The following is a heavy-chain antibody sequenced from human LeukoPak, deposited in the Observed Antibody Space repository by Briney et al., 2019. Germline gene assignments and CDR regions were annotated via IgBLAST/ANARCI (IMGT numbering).Heavy chain of an antibody. CDR1: GGSISSGDYY. J-gene: IGHJ4*02. V-gene: IGHV4-30-4*08. CDR3: ARDLGIAVAGTRSYFDY. CDR2: IYYSGST. Sequence: SQTLSLTCTVSGGSISSGDYYWSWIRQPPGKGLEWIVYIYYSGSTYYNPSLKSRVTISVDTSKNQFSLKLSSVTAADTAVYYCARDLGIAVAGTRSYFDYWGQGTLVTVSS. D-gene: IGHD6-19*01.